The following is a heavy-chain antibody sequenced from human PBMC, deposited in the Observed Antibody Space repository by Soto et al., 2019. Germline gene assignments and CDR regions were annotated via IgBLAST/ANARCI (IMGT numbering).Heavy chain of an antibody. J-gene: IGHJ4*02. D-gene: IGHD2-2*02. V-gene: IGHV3-43D*04. CDR3: AKDVCSRSTPSCYTRLDF. Sequence: GGSLRLSCAASGFTLDDYAMHWVRQAPGKGLEWVSLISWDGGRKYYADSVRGGFIVSRDSSKNSLYPQMSSLRVEDTDLYYCAKDVCSRSTPSCYTRLDFWGQGALVTVSS. CDR2: ISWDGGRK. CDR1: GFTLDDYA.